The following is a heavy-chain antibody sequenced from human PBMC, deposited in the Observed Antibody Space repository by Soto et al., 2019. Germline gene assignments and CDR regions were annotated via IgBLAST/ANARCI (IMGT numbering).Heavy chain of an antibody. D-gene: IGHD2-8*01. CDR3: AKDRSGVLYAAGCMDV. J-gene: IGHJ6*02. V-gene: IGHV3-9*01. CDR1: GFTFDDSA. CDR2: ISWNGGNM. Sequence: EVQLVETGGASVQPGSSLRLSCVVSGFTFDDSAMHWVRQAPGKGLEWVSGISWNGGNMDYADSVKGRFTISRDNAKNSLFLQMHSLRPEDTAVYYCAKDRSGVLYAAGCMDVWGQ.